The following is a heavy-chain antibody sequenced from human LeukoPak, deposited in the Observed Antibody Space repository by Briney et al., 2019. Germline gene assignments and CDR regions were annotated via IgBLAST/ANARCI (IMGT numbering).Heavy chain of an antibody. CDR2: ISSSSSTI. V-gene: IGHV3-48*04. Sequence: GGSLRLSCAASGFTFSSYSMNWVRQAPGKGLEWVSYISSSSSTIYYADSVKGRFTISRDNAKNSLYLQMNSLRAVDTAVYYCAREKTYYYGSGDETWFDPWGQGTLVTVSS. CDR1: GFTFSSYS. D-gene: IGHD3-10*01. CDR3: AREKTYYYGSGDETWFDP. J-gene: IGHJ5*02.